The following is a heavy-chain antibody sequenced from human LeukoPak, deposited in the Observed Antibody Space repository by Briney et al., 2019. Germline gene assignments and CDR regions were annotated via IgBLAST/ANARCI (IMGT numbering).Heavy chain of an antibody. CDR2: IWYDGSNK. J-gene: IGHJ4*02. Sequence: GGSLRLSCAASGFTFSSYGMPWVRQAPAKGLEGVAVIWYDGSNKYYADSVKGRFTISRDNSKNTLYLQMNSLRAEDTAVYYCAKDGVWHCSSTSCYYFDYWGQGTLVTVSS. D-gene: IGHD2-2*01. CDR1: GFTFSSYG. V-gene: IGHV3-33*06. CDR3: AKDGVWHCSSTSCYYFDY.